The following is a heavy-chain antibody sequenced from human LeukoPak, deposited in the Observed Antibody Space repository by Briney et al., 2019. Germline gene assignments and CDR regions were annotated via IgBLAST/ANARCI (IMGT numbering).Heavy chain of an antibody. CDR1: GYTFTGYY. J-gene: IGHJ5*02. CDR3: ARDHEGNNNCFDP. V-gene: IGHV1-2*02. Sequence: ASVKVSCKASGYTFTGYYMHWVRQAPGQGLEWMGWINPNSGGTNYAQKFQGRVTMTRDTSISTTYMELSRLRSDDTAVYYCARDHEGNNNCFDPWGQGTLVTVSS. CDR2: INPNSGGT.